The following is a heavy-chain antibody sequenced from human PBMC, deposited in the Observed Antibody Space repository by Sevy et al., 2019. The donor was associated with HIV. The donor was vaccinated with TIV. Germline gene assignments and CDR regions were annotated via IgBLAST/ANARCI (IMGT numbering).Heavy chain of an antibody. J-gene: IGHJ4*02. CDR3: AREGCTKPHDY. CDR2: LSFGCGEI. V-gene: IGHV3-23*01. CDR1: GFTFSKYS. D-gene: IGHD2-8*01. Sequence: GGSLRLSCAASGFTFSKYSMSWVRQPPGKGLEWVSTLSFGCGEINYADSVKGQFPISRDNSKSSVYLQMNNLRPEDTAVYYCAREGCTKPHDYWGQGTLVTVSS.